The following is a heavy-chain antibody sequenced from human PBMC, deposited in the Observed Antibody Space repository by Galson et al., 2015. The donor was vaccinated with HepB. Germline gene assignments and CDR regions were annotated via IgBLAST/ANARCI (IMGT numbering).Heavy chain of an antibody. V-gene: IGHV3-9*01. D-gene: IGHD3-10*01. J-gene: IGHJ3*02. CDR2: ISWNSGSI. CDR3: AKDDAGFGFPCGAFDI. CDR1: GFTFDDYA. Sequence: SLRLSCAASGFTFDDYAMHWVRQAPGKGLEWVSGISWNSGSIGYADSVKGRFTISRDNAKNSLYLQMNSLRAEDTALYYCAKDDAGFGFPCGAFDIWGQGTMVTVSS.